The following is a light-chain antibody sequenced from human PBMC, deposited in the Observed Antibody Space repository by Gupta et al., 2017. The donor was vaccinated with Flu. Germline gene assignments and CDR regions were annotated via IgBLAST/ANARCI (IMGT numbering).Light chain of an antibody. Sequence: ELVLPPSPGPLYLSPGERAILSCRASQSVSSNYLAWYQQKTGQAPRLLIYGASSRATGLPDRFSGSGSGTXFTLTIXRREPEDFAVYYCQHESNSPGTFGXGTKVEIK. CDR1: QSVSSNY. CDR3: QHESNSPGT. V-gene: IGKV3-20*01. CDR2: GAS. J-gene: IGKJ1*01.